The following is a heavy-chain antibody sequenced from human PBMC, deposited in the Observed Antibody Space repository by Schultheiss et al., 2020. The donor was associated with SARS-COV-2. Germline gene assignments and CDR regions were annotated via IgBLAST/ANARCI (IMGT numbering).Heavy chain of an antibody. CDR3: AGGDYYGMDV. V-gene: IGHV4-34*01. CDR1: GGSFSGYY. Sequence: SQTLSLTCAVYGGSFSGYYWGWIRQPPGKGLEWIGYIYYSGSTNYNPSLKSRVTISVDTSKNQFSLKLSSVTAADTAVYYCAGGDYYGMDVWGQGTLVTVSS. CDR2: IYYSGST. J-gene: IGHJ6*02.